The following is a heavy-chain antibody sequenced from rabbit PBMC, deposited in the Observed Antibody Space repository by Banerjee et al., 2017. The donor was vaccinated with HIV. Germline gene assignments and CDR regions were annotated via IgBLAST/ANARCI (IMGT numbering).Heavy chain of an antibody. J-gene: IGHJ4*01. V-gene: IGHV1S40*01. CDR2: IDNDSSGST. CDR3: ARGGYVGYGFDL. D-gene: IGHD7-1*01. CDR1: GFSFSSGYW. Sequence: QSLEESGGDLVKPGASLTLTCTASGFSFSSGYWICWVRQAPGKGLEWIACIDNDSSGSTQYASWAKGRFTISKTSSTTVTLQMTSLTAADTATYFCARGGYVGYGFDLWGPGTLVTVS.